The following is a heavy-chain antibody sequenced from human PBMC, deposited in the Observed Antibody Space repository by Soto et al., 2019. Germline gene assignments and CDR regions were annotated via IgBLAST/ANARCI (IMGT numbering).Heavy chain of an antibody. V-gene: IGHV3-9*01. D-gene: IGHD5-12*01. CDR3: AKGYSGYELDAFDI. J-gene: IGHJ3*02. CDR2: ISWNSGSI. CDR1: GFTFADYA. Sequence: EVQLVESGGGLVQPGRSLRLSCAASGFTFADYAMHWVRQAPGKGLEWVSGISWNSGSIGYADSVKGRFTISRDNAKNALYLQMNSLRAEDTAVYDCAKGYSGYELDAFDIWVQGTMVTVSS.